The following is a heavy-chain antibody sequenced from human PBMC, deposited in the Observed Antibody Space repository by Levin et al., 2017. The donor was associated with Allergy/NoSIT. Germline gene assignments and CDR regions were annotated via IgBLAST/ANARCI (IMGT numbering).Heavy chain of an antibody. Sequence: PGGSLRLSCATSGFTFSGYAMHWVRQAPGKGLEWVAVIWYDGTKKYYADSVKGRFTISRDNSKNTLYLDMNSLRAEDTAIYYCARGPASAFYPSWFDPWGHGTLVSVSS. V-gene: IGHV3-33*01. J-gene: IGHJ5*02. CDR1: GFTFSGYA. CDR3: ARGPASAFYPSWFDP. D-gene: IGHD3-22*01. CDR2: IWYDGTKK.